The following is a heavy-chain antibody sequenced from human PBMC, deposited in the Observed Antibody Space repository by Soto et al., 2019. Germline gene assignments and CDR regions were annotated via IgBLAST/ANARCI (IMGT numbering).Heavy chain of an antibody. Sequence: QVQLVQSGAEVKKPGASVKVSCKASGNTFTSYGISWVRQAPGQGLEWMGWISSYNGNTNYAQKLQGRVTMTTDTSTSTAYMELRSLRSDDTAVYYCARDLYYYGSGKGFDYWGQGTLVTVSS. CDR3: ARDLYYYGSGKGFDY. CDR1: GNTFTSYG. V-gene: IGHV1-18*01. D-gene: IGHD3-10*01. J-gene: IGHJ4*02. CDR2: ISSYNGNT.